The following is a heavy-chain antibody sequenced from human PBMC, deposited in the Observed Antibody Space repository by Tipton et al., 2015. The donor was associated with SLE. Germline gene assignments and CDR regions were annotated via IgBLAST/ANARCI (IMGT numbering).Heavy chain of an antibody. CDR1: GFTFSTYA. J-gene: IGHJ4*02. Sequence: SLRLSCAASGFTFSTYAMSWVRQAPGKGLEWVSTITDSGDSTYFADSVKGRFTISRDNSKNTLYPQMNRLRAEDTAVYYCARDFQSWLAFFDFWGQGTLVTVSS. CDR2: ITDSGDST. CDR3: ARDFQSWLAFFDF. D-gene: IGHD3-3*02. V-gene: IGHV3-23*01.